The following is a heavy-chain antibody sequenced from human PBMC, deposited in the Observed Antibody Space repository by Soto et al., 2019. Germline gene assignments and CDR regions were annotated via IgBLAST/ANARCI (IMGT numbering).Heavy chain of an antibody. V-gene: IGHV4-30-2*01. CDR2: IYHSGSI. Sequence: SETLSVSWAVWGSAFIWGVDAWRWIRQPPGKGLEGIGYIYHSGSIYYNPSLKSRVTISVDRSKNQFSLKLSSVTAADTAVYYCARSYYASTGFAVDPWGQGTLVTVSS. CDR3: ARSYYASTGFAVDP. D-gene: IGHD3-22*01. J-gene: IGHJ5*02. CDR1: GSAFIWGVDA.